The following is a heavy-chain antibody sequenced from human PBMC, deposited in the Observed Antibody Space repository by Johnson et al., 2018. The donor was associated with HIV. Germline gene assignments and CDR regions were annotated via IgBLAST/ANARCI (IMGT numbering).Heavy chain of an antibody. Sequence: QVQLVESGGGVVQPGTSLRLSCAASGFTFSSYGMHWVRQAPGKGLEWVALIWYDGSNEYYADSVKGRFTISRDNSKNTLYLQMNSLRAEDTAVYYCAEGGSSWSDDAFDIWGQGTMVTVSS. CDR3: AEGGSSWSDDAFDI. CDR1: GFTFSSYG. CDR2: IWYDGSNE. J-gene: IGHJ3*02. D-gene: IGHD6-13*01. V-gene: IGHV3-33*06.